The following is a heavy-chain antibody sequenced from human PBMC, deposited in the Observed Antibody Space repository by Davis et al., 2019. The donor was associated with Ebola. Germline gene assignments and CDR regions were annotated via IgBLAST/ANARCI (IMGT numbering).Heavy chain of an antibody. D-gene: IGHD6-25*01. Sequence: GESLKTSCAASGFTFSNYNINWVRHPPEKLLGWVSSISSSGTSREYADSVKGRFTISRDNSKNSVYLQMNSLRAEDTAVYYGANTKAYSSGFEDWGQGTAVTVSS. CDR3: ANTKAYSSGFED. J-gene: IGHJ4*02. CDR1: GFTFSNYN. V-gene: IGHV3-21*01. CDR2: ISSSGTSR.